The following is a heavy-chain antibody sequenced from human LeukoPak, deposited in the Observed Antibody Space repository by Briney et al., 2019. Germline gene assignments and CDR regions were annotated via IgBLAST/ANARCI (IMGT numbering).Heavy chain of an antibody. CDR1: GFTFSNYW. Sequence: PGGSLRLSCAASGFTFSNYWMHWVRQAPGKGLEWVSGITASGDRTYYGDSVKGRFTVSRDNSKNTVYLEMNSLRVDDTAVYYCARRDIVVIVSASDYWGQGTLVTVSS. D-gene: IGHD2-15*01. CDR2: ITASGDRT. CDR3: ARRDIVVIVSASDY. J-gene: IGHJ4*02. V-gene: IGHV3-23*01.